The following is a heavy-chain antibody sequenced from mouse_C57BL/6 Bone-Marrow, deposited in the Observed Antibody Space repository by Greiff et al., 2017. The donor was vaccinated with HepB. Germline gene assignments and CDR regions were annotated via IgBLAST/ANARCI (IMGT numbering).Heavy chain of an antibody. J-gene: IGHJ1*03. V-gene: IGHV1-26*01. Sequence: EVQLQQSGPELVKPGASVKISCKASGYTFTDYYMNWVKQSHGKSLEWIGDINPNNGGTSYNQKFKGKATLTVDKSSSTAYMELRSLTSEDSAVYDCARPTTVVAEEGYFDVWGTGTTVTVSS. CDR2: INPNNGGT. D-gene: IGHD1-1*01. CDR3: ARPTTVVAEEGYFDV. CDR1: GYTFTDYY.